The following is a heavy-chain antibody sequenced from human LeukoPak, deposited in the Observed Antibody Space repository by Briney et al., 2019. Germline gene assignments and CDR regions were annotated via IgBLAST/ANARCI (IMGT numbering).Heavy chain of an antibody. CDR2: IWYDGTNK. J-gene: IGHJ6*03. D-gene: IGHD5-12*01. V-gene: IGHV3-33*06. CDR1: GFNFSNYG. Sequence: PEGSLRLSCAASGFNFSNYGMHWVRQAPGKGLEWVAVIWYDGTNKYYADSVKGRFTISGDNSKNTLSVEMISLRVEDTAVYYCVKEVDTYRGLDYLNVWGKGTTVTVTS. CDR3: VKEVDTYRGLDYLNV.